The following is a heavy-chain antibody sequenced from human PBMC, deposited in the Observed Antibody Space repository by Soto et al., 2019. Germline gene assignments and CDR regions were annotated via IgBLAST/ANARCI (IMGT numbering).Heavy chain of an antibody. CDR2: IYYSGRS. V-gene: IGHV4-31*11. D-gene: IGHD3-9*01. J-gene: IGHJ4*02. Sequence: QVQLQESGPGVVKPSQTLSLTCAVSGASLARGGFYWVWILQYPGQGLEWIGDIYYSGRSRYNPSLKSRITISVDPSTNQFSLELSSVTAADTALYYCATYDDILTGPMGPLKDWGQGILVTVSS. CDR1: GASLARGGFY. CDR3: ATYDDILTGPMGPLKD.